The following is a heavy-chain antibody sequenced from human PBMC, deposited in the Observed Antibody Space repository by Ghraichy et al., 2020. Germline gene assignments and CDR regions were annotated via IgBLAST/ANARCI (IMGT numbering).Heavy chain of an antibody. V-gene: IGHV1-24*01. CDR3: ATRRFSFYYYGMDV. CDR1: GYTLTELS. J-gene: IGHJ6*02. CDR2: FDPEDGET. Sequence: ASVKVSCKVSGYTLTELSMHWVRQAPGKGLEWMGGFDPEDGETIYAQKFQGRVTMTGDTSTDTAYMELSSLRSEDTAVYYCATRRFSFYYYGMDVWGQGTTVTVSS. D-gene: IGHD3-16*02.